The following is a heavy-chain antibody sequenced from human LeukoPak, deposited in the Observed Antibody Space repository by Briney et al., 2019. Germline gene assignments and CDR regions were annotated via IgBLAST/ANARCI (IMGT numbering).Heavy chain of an antibody. D-gene: IGHD3-22*01. CDR3: AKTYYSDSFDY. V-gene: IGHV3-23*01. J-gene: IGHJ4*02. Sequence: GGSLRLSCAASGFTFRSYAMNWVRQAPGKGLEWVSVISDTGGSTYYAASAKGRFTISRDNSKNTLYLQMNSLRAEDTAVYYCAKTYYSDSFDYWGQGTLVTVSS. CDR1: GFTFRSYA. CDR2: ISDTGGST.